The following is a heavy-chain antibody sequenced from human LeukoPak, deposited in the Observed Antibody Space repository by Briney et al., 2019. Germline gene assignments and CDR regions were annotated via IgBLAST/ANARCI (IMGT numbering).Heavy chain of an antibody. J-gene: IGHJ5*02. D-gene: IGHD6-19*01. Sequence: SETLSLTCTVSGGSISSYHWSWIRQPPGKGLEWIGYIYYSGSTNYNPSLKSRVTISVDTSKNRFSLKLSSVTAAETAVYYCARVVAGRRFDPWGQGTLVTVSS. CDR3: ARVVAGRRFDP. CDR2: IYYSGST. V-gene: IGHV4-59*01. CDR1: GGSISSYH.